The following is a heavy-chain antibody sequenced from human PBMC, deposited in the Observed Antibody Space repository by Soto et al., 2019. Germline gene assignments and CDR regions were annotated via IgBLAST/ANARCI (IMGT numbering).Heavy chain of an antibody. CDR1: GFTFRRYT. D-gene: IGHD1-26*01. V-gene: IGHV3-30-3*01. J-gene: IGHJ4*02. CDR3: ARSGGSYFGPFDS. Sequence: LRLSCAASGFTFRRYTMHWVRQAPGKGLEWVAVISYDGSNKYYADYVKGRFTISRDNSKNTLYVQMNRLRAEDTAVFYCARSGGSYFGPFDSWGQGTLVTVSS. CDR2: ISYDGSNK.